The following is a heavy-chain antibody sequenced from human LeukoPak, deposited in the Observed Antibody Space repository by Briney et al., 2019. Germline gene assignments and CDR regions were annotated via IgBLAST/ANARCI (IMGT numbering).Heavy chain of an antibody. CDR1: GYSISSGNY. CDR2: IYYSGST. D-gene: IGHD5-18*01. CDR3: ARERGRSYGSVPYYYFYMDV. J-gene: IGHJ6*03. V-gene: IGHV4-61*01. Sequence: SETLSLTCTVSGYSISSGNYWSWIRQPPGKGLEWIGYIYYSGSTKYNPSLKSRVTISVDTSKNQFSLKLSSVTAADTAVYYCARERGRSYGSVPYYYFYMDVWGKGTTVTVSS.